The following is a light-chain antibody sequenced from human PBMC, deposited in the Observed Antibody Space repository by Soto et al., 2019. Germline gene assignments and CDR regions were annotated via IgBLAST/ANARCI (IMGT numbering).Light chain of an antibody. CDR3: AAWDDSLTVV. CDR1: SSNIGSNY. Sequence: QSVLTQPPSASATPGQWVTISCSGTSSNIGSNYVYWYQQLPGTAPKLLIYKDNQRPSGVPDRFSGSKSGTSASLAISGLRSEDEADYYCAAWDDSLTVVFGGGTKVTVL. CDR2: KDN. J-gene: IGLJ2*01. V-gene: IGLV1-47*01.